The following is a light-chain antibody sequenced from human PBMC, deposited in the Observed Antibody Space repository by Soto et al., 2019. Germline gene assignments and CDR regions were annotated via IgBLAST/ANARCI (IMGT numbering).Light chain of an antibody. V-gene: IGLV1-47*01. CDR3: SAWDDSLSAYV. J-gene: IGLJ1*01. Sequence: QSVLTQPPSASGTPGQRVTISCSGSSSNIGSDFVYWYQQLPGTAPKLRIYHNYQRPSGVPDRFSGSKSGTSGSLAISDLRSEDEADYYCSAWDDSLSAYVFGAGTKVTVL. CDR2: HNY. CDR1: SSNIGSDF.